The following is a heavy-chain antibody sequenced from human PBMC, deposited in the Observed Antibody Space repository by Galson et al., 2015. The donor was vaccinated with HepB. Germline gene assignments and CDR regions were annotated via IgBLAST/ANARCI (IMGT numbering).Heavy chain of an antibody. CDR3: AKDPDYYGAGSYSYHGMDV. J-gene: IGHJ6*02. Sequence: SLRLSCAASGFTFNFFAINWVRQAPGKGLEWVAVIPHDGSDTYYADSVKGRFTISRDDSKSTLYLQMNSLRVEDTAVYYCAKDPDYYGAGSYSYHGMDVWGQGTTVTVSS. D-gene: IGHD3-10*01. V-gene: IGHV3-30*04. CDR2: IPHDGSDT. CDR1: GFTFNFFA.